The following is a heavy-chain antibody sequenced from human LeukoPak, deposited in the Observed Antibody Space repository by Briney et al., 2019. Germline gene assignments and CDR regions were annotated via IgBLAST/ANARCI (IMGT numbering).Heavy chain of an antibody. Sequence: PGGSLRLSCVVSDFTFAVSWVRQAPGKGLEWISTINGRGDDSFHADSVKGRFTISRDTTKNTLYLRMSSLRAADTAMYFCVRMRGPERRHCFDYWSQGALLTVSS. CDR2: INGRGDDS. CDR1: DFTFA. D-gene: IGHD2-2*01. J-gene: IGHJ4*02. V-gene: IGHV3-23*01. CDR3: VRMRGPERRHCFDY.